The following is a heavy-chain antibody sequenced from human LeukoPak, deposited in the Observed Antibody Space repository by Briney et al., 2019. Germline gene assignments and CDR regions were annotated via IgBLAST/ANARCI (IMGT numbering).Heavy chain of an antibody. CDR2: ITYDGNTI. Sequence: GGSLRLSCAASEFTFSNYAVHWVRQAPGKGLQWVAVITYDGNTIHYADSVKGRFTISRDTSKNTLYLQMNSLRTEDTAVYYCARSGGLQKFDYWGQGTLVTVSS. CDR3: ARSGGLQKFDY. J-gene: IGHJ4*02. D-gene: IGHD4-11*01. CDR1: EFTFSNYA. V-gene: IGHV3-30-3*01.